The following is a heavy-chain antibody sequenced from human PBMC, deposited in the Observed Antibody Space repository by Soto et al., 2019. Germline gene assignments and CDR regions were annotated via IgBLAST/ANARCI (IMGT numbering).Heavy chain of an antibody. D-gene: IGHD3-9*01. Sequence: SGPTLVNPTPSLTLTCPFSGFSLSTSGVGVAWIRQPSEKALEWLTFIDLDDGKRYSPALNTKVNCTKDTSKNQVVLNLTILDPVDTATNYCAHRPAYDISAGYSPLDYWGQGSLVTVSS. J-gene: IGHJ4*02. CDR2: IDLDDGK. V-gene: IGHV2-5*02. CDR1: GFSLSTSGVG. CDR3: AHRPAYDISAGYSPLDY.